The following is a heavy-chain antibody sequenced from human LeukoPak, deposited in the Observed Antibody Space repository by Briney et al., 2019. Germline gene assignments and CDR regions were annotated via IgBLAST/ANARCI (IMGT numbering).Heavy chain of an antibody. J-gene: IGHJ4*02. CDR3: ARDIRLDY. V-gene: IGHV3-30*04. Sequence: PGRSLRLSCAASGFTFSSYAMHWVRQAPGKGLEWVATISYDVNSKYYADSVKGRFTISRDNSKNTLYLQMNSLRAEDTAVYYCARDIRLDYWGQGTLVTVSS. CDR2: ISYDVNSK. D-gene: IGHD5-12*01. CDR1: GFTFSSYA.